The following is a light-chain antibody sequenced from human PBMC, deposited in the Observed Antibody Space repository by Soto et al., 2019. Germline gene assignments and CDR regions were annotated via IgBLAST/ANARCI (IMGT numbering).Light chain of an antibody. J-gene: IGLJ1*01. Sequence: QSVLTQPASVSGSPGQSITISCPGTSSDVGSYNLVSWYQQHPGKAPKLMIFEVSKRPSGVSNRFSGSKSGNTASLTISGLQAEDEADYYCWSYVSSSNPNYVFGTGTKVTVL. CDR3: WSYVSSSNPNYV. CDR1: SSDVGSYNL. V-gene: IGLV2-23*02. CDR2: EVS.